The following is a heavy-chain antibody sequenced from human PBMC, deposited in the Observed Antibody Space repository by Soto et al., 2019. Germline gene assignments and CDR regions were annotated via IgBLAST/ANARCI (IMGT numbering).Heavy chain of an antibody. J-gene: IGHJ6*02. CDR3: ARGSGYSSSPAYYYYGMDV. CDR2: ISAYNGNT. CDR1: GYTFTSYG. D-gene: IGHD6-6*01. V-gene: IGHV1-18*01. Sequence: QVQLVQSGAEVKKPGASVKVSCKASGYTFTSYGISWVRQAPGQGLEWMGWISAYNGNTNYAQKLQGRVTMTTDTSTSTADMELRSLRSDDTAVYYCARGSGYSSSPAYYYYGMDVWGQGTTVTVSS.